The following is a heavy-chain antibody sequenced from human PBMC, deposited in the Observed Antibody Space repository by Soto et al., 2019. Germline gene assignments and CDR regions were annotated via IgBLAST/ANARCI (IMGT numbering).Heavy chain of an antibody. CDR2: IEWDDDK. CDR3: ARIPSTSPWEYGMDV. Sequence: SGPTLVNPTQTLTLTCTFSGFSLSTSGMCVSWIRQPPGKALEWLAVIEWDDDKYYSTSLKTRLTISKDTSKNLVVLTMPNMDPVDTATYYCARIPSTSPWEYGMDVWGQGTTVTVSS. D-gene: IGHD1-26*01. CDR1: GFSLSTSGMC. J-gene: IGHJ6*02. V-gene: IGHV2-70*01.